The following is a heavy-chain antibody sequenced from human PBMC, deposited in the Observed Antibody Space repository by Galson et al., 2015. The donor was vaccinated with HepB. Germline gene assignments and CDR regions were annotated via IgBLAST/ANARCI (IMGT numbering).Heavy chain of an antibody. V-gene: IGHV5-10-1*01. D-gene: IGHD1-26*01. CDR1: GYSFTSYW. J-gene: IGHJ3*02. Sequence: QSGAEVKKPGESLRISCKGSGYSFTSYWISWVRQMPGKGLEWMGRIDPSDSYTNYSPSFQGHVTISADKSISTAYLQWSSLKASGTAMYYCARHYGGSYYDHDAFDIWGQGTMVTVSS. CDR3: ARHYGGSYYDHDAFDI. CDR2: IDPSDSYT.